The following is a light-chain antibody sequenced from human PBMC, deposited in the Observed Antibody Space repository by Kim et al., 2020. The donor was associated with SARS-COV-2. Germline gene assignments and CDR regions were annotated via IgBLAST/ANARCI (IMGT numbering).Light chain of an antibody. V-gene: IGLV3-1*01. Sequence: SVSLGQTASIPCSGVKLGDKYVCWYQHKPGQSPILVIYQDDKRPSGIPERFSGSNSGNSAVLTISGTQAKDDADYYCQVWDSSTVVFGGGTELTVL. CDR2: QDD. CDR1: KLGDKY. CDR3: QVWDSSTVV. J-gene: IGLJ3*02.